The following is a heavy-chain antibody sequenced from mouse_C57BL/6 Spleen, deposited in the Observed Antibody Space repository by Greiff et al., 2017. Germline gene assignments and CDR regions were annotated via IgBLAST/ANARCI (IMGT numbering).Heavy chain of an antibody. CDR1: GFNIQDYY. J-gene: IGHJ1*03. CDR2: IDPEDGVT. CDR3: ASRRGWYFDV. V-gene: IGHV14-2*01. Sequence: VQLQQSGAELVKPGASVKLSCTASGFNIQDYYMHWVKQRTEQGLEWIGRIDPEDGVTKYAPKFQGKATIPADTSSNTAYLRLSSLASEDTAVCSCASRRGWYFDVWGTGTTVTVSS.